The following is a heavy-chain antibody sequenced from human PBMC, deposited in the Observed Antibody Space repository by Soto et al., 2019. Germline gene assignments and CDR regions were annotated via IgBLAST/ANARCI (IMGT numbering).Heavy chain of an antibody. CDR2: IYHSVST. J-gene: IGHJ4*02. CDR1: GGSISSSNC. V-gene: IGHV4-4*02. D-gene: IGHD6-13*01. Sequence: SETLSLTCAVSGGSISSSNCWSWVRQPPGKGLEWIGEIYHSVSTNYNPSLKSRVTISVDKSKNQFSLKLSSVTAEDTAVYYCADSSSCYMGFDYWGQGTLVPVSP. CDR3: ADSSSCYMGFDY.